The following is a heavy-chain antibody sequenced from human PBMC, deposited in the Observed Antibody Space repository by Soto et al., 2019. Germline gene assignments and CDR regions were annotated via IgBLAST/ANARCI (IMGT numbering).Heavy chain of an antibody. V-gene: IGHV3-15*01. Sequence: EVQLVESGGGLVKPGGSLRLSCAASGFTFSNAWMSWVRQAPGKGLEWVGRIKSKTDGGTTDYAAPVKGRFTISRDDSKNTLYLQMNSLKTEDTAVYYCPSECGGDCYPGAGYWGQGTLVTVSS. CDR1: GFTFSNAW. D-gene: IGHD2-21*02. J-gene: IGHJ4*02. CDR2: IKSKTDGGTT. CDR3: PSECGGDCYPGAGY.